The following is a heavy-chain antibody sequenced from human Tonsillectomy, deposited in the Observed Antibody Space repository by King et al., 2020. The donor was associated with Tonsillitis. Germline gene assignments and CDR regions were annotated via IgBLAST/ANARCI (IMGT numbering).Heavy chain of an antibody. CDR1: GFTFSSYA. J-gene: IGHJ6*02. CDR2: ISYDGSNK. Sequence: VQLVESGGGVVQPGRSLRLSCAASGFTFSSYAMHWVRQAPGKGLEWVAVISYDGSNKYYADSVKGRFTISSDNSKNTPYLQMNSLPAEDTAVYYCARVPPYTIFGVYGMDVWGQGTTVTVSS. CDR3: ARVPPYTIFGVYGMDV. V-gene: IGHV3-30-3*01. D-gene: IGHD3-3*01.